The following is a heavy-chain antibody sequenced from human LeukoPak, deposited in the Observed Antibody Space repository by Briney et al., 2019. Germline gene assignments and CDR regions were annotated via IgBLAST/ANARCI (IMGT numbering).Heavy chain of an antibody. CDR2: ISGSGGST. D-gene: IGHD3-3*01. CDR3: ARDRQRITIFGVVIGVGAFDI. CDR1: GFTFSSYA. J-gene: IGHJ3*02. Sequence: GGSLRLSCAASGFTFSSYAMTWVRQAPGKGLEWVSSISGSGGSTYYADSVKGRFTISRDNSKNTLYLQMNSLRAEDTAVYYCARDRQRITIFGVVIGVGAFDIWGQGTMVTVSS. V-gene: IGHV3-23*01.